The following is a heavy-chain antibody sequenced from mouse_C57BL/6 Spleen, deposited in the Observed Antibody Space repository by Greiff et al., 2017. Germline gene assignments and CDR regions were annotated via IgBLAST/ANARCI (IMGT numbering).Heavy chain of an antibody. CDR1: GYTFTSYW. D-gene: IGHD2-1*01. J-gene: IGHJ2*01. V-gene: IGHV1-64*01. Sequence: QVQLQQPGAELVKPGASVKLSCKASGYTFTSYWMHWVKQRPGQGLEWIGMIHPNSGSTNYNEKFKSKATLTVDKSSSTAYMQLSSLTSEDSAVYYCAREEFYGNYFDYWGQGTTLTVSS. CDR3: AREEFYGNYFDY. CDR2: IHPNSGST.